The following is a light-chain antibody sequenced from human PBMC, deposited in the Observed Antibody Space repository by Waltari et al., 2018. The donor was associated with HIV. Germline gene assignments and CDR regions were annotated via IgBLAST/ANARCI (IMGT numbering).Light chain of an antibody. V-gene: IGLV4-69*01. CDR2: LNSDGSH. J-gene: IGLJ3*02. Sequence: QLVLTQSPSASASLGASVKLTCTLSSGHSSYASAWHHHQPEKAPRYLMRLNSDGSHTKGDGIPDRFSGSSSGAERYLIISSLQSEDEADYYCQTWGTGIHVVFGGGTKLTVL. CDR1: SGHSSYA. CDR3: QTWGTGIHVV.